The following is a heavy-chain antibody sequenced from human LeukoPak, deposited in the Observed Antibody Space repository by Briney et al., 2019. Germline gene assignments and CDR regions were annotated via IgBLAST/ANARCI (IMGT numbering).Heavy chain of an antibody. CDR3: AKDLKYSSGWYGFWDY. CDR1: GFTFDDYA. V-gene: IGHV3-43D*03. CDR2: ISWDGGST. D-gene: IGHD6-19*01. J-gene: IGHJ4*02. Sequence: GGSLRLACAASGFTFDDYAMHWVRQAPGKVLEWVSLISWDGGSTYYADSVKGRFTISRDNSKNSLYLQMNSLRAEDTALYYCAKDLKYSSGWYGFWDYWGQGTLVTVSS.